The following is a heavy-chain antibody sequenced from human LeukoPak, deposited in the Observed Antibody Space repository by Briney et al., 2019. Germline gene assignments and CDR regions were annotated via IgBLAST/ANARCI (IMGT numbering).Heavy chain of an antibody. CDR2: IYTSGST. CDR1: GGSISSSSYY. J-gene: IGHJ4*02. V-gene: IGHV4-61*02. CDR3: ALWGYFDSSGRHF. D-gene: IGHD3-22*01. Sequence: NSSETLSLTCTVSGGSISSSSYYWGWIRQPAGKGLEWIGRIYTSGSTNYNPSLKSRVTISVDTSKNQFSLNLNSVTAADTAVYYCALWGYFDSSGRHFWGQGTLVTVSS.